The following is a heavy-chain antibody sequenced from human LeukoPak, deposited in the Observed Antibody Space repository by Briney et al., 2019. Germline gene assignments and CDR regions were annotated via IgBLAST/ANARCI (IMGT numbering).Heavy chain of an antibody. CDR2: FDPEDGET. D-gene: IGHD1-7*01. CDR3: PTDPATTDASAI. J-gene: IGHJ3*02. Sequence: ASVKVSCKVSGYTLTELSMHWVRQAPGKGLEWMGGFDPEDGETVYAQKFQGRVTMTEDTSTDTASMELSSLRSEDTAVYYCPTDPATTDASAIWGQGTMVTVSS. V-gene: IGHV1-24*01. CDR1: GYTLTELS.